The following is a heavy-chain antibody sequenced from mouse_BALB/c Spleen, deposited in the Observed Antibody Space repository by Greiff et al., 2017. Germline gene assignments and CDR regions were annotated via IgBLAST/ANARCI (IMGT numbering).Heavy chain of an antibody. CDR3: ARSRGSAYGFLFAY. CDR2: ISSGSSTI. CDR1: GFTFSSFG. J-gene: IGHJ3*01. V-gene: IGHV5-17*02. Sequence: DVMLVESGGGLVQPGGSRKLSCAASGFTFSSFGMHWVRQAPEKGLEWVAYISSGSSTIYYADTVKGRFTISRDNPKNTLFLQMTSLRSEDTAMYYCARSRGSAYGFLFAYWGQGTLVTVSA. D-gene: IGHD2-2*01.